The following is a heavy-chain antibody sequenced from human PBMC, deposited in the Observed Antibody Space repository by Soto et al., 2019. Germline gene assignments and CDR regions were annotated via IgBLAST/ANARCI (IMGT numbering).Heavy chain of an antibody. V-gene: IGHV1-2*02. CDR3: AAAPRGYFDWLGYYYYGMDV. CDR2: INPNSGGT. Sequence: ASVKVSCKASGYTFTGYYMHWVRQAPGQGLEWMGWINPNSGGTNYAQKLQGRVTITADESTSTAYMELSSLRSEDTAVYYCAAAPRGYFDWLGYYYYGMDVWGQGTTVTVSS. J-gene: IGHJ6*02. CDR1: GYTFTGYY. D-gene: IGHD3-9*01.